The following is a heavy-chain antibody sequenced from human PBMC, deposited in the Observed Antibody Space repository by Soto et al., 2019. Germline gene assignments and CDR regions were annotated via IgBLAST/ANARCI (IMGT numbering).Heavy chain of an antibody. CDR2: ISGSGGST. CDR3: AKDQDIVVVPAAFGMDV. V-gene: IGHV3-23*01. CDR1: GFTFSSYA. D-gene: IGHD2-2*01. J-gene: IGHJ6*02. Sequence: EVQLLESGGGLVQPGGSLRLSCAASGFTFSSYAMSWVRQAPGKGLEWVSAISGSGGSTYYADSVKGRFTISRDNSKNTLYLQMNSLRAEDTAVYYCAKDQDIVVVPAAFGMDVWGQGTTVTVSS.